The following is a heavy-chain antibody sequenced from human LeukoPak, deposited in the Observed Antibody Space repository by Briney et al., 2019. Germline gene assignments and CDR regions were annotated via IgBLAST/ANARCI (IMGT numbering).Heavy chain of an antibody. CDR1: GGTFNSYA. J-gene: IGHJ6*03. CDR3: ASGLEYSSSSGPLPPTMDV. D-gene: IGHD6-6*01. Sequence: SVKVSCKASGGTFNSYAISWVRQAPGQGLEWMGGIIPIFGTTNYARKFRGRVTITADKSTSTAYMELSSLRSEDTAVYYCASGLEYSSSSGPLPPTMDVWGKGTTVTVSS. CDR2: IIPIFGTT. V-gene: IGHV1-69*06.